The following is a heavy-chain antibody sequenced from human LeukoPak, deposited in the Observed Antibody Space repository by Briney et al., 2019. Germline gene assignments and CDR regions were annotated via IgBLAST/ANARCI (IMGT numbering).Heavy chain of an antibody. CDR3: ARVYSSGWYALY. Sequence: GGSLRLSCAASGFTFSSYAMHWVRQAPGKGLEWVAVISYDGSNKYYADSVKGRFTISRDNSKNTLYLQMNSLRAEDTAVYYCARVYSSGWYALYWGQGTLVTVSS. V-gene: IGHV3-30*04. D-gene: IGHD6-19*01. CDR1: GFTFSSYA. J-gene: IGHJ4*02. CDR2: ISYDGSNK.